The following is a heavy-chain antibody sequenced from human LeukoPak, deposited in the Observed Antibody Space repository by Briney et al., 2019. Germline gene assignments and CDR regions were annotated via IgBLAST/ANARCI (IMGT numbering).Heavy chain of an antibody. J-gene: IGHJ4*02. CDR2: INHSGST. V-gene: IGHV4-34*01. CDR3: ARAPATVVTRAPDY. CDR1: GGSFSGYY. D-gene: IGHD4-23*01. Sequence: SETLSLTCAAYGGSFSGYYWSWIRQPPGKGLEWIGEINHSGSTNYNPSLKSRVTTSVDTSKNQFSLKLSSVTAADTAVYYCARAPATVVTRAPDYWGQGTLVTVSS.